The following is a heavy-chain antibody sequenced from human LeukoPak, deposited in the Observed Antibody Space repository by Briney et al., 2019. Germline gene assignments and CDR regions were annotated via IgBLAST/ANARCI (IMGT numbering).Heavy chain of an antibody. CDR1: GFTFDDYA. CDR3: AKKAQYNGNYPLDY. J-gene: IGHJ4*02. V-gene: IGHV3-9*01. D-gene: IGHD1-26*01. Sequence: PGGSLRLSCAASGFTFDDYAMHWVRQVPGKGLEWVSGISWNSGSIGYSDSVKGRFTISRDNSKNTLYLQMNSLRAEDTALYFCAKKAQYNGNYPLDYWGQGTLVTVSS. CDR2: ISWNSGSI.